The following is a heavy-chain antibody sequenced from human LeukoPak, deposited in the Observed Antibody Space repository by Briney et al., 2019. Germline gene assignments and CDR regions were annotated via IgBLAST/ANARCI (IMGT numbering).Heavy chain of an antibody. D-gene: IGHD6-13*01. CDR1: GGSFSGSY. Sequence: SQTMSLTRAVDGGSFSGSYWSWIRQLPGKGLEWNGVINHSVRTYYNPSLKSRATISVDTSKTQCSLKRSSVTAADTAVYYCARVGYSSSYSFDYWGQGTLVTVSS. CDR3: ARVGYSSSYSFDY. CDR2: INHSVRT. J-gene: IGHJ4*02. V-gene: IGHV4-34*01.